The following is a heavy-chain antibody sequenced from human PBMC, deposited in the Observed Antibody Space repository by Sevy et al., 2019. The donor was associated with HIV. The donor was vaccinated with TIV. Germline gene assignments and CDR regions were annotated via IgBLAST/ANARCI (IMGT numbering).Heavy chain of an antibody. D-gene: IGHD3-22*01. J-gene: IGHJ4*02. CDR1: GFTFDDYT. CDR3: TRDLGYCDSSRMYDY. V-gene: IGHV3-49*03. CDR2: IRSKAYGGTT. Sequence: GGSLRLSCTASGFTFDDYTMSWFRQAPGKGLEWVGFIRSKAYGGTTEYAASVKGRFTISRDDSKSIAFLQMNSLKTEDTAVYYCTRDLGYCDSSRMYDYWGQGTLVTVSS.